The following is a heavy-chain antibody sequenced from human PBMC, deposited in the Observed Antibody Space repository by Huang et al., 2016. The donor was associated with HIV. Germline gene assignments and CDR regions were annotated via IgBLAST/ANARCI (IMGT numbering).Heavy chain of an antibody. J-gene: IGHJ4*02. V-gene: IGHV5-51*01. CDR1: GYSFSSYW. CDR2: RFPDDSDT. Sequence: VQLVQSGAEVKKPGESLKISCKGSGYSFSSYWIAWVREMPGKGLEWMGIRFPDDSDTTYSPSFEGQVTISADKSIGTAYLQWSSLKASDTAMYYCARRFSSSSGYFDYWGQGSLVTVSS. CDR3: ARRFSSSSGYFDY. D-gene: IGHD6-6*01.